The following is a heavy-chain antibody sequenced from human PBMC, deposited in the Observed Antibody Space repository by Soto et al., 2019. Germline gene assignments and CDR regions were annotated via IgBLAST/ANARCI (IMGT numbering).Heavy chain of an antibody. Sequence: PGGSLRLSCSASGFTFSSYAMHWVRQAPGKGLEYVSAISSDGGSTYHANSVKDRFTISRDNSKNTLYLQMSSLTAEDTAVYYCVKKTTFLFDLWAQRTLVTVSS. CDR2: ISSDGGST. V-gene: IGHV3-64D*08. D-gene: IGHD4-17*01. CDR3: VKKTTFLFDL. CDR1: GFTFSSYA. J-gene: IGHJ5*02.